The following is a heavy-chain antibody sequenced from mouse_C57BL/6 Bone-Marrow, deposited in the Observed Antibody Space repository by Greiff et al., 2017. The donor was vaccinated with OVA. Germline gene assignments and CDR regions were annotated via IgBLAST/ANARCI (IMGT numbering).Heavy chain of an antibody. CDR1: GYTFTTYP. CDR3: ARGYYGNYDYAMDY. Sequence: QVHVKQSGAELVKPGASVKMSCKASGYTFTTYPIEWMKQNHGKSLEWIGNFHPYNDDTKYNEKFKGKATLTVEKSSSTVYLELSRLTSDDSAVYYCARGYYGNYDYAMDYWGQGTSVTVSS. J-gene: IGHJ4*01. CDR2: FHPYNDDT. D-gene: IGHD2-1*01. V-gene: IGHV1-47*01.